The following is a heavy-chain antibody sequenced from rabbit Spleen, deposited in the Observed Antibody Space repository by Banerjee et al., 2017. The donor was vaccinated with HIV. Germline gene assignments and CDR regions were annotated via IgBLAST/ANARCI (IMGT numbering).Heavy chain of an antibody. J-gene: IGHJ4*01. D-gene: IGHD1-1*01. Sequence: QSLEESGGGLVQPEGSLTLTCTASGFSFSSAHDMCWVRQAPGKGLEWISCIAGSNSGFTYSATWAKGRFTVSKTSSTTVTLQMTSLTVADTATYFCARDLTDVIGWNFGWWGPGTLVTVS. CDR1: GFSFSSAHD. V-gene: IGHV1S40*01. CDR3: ARDLTDVIGWNFGW. CDR2: IAGSNSGFT.